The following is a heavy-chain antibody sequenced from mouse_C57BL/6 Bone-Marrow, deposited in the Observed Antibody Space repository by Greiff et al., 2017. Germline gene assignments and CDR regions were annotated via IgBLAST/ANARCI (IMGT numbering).Heavy chain of an antibody. Sequence: VQLQQSGPELVRPGASVKLSCKVSGYTFTDYYINWVKHRPGQGLEWLARIYPGSGNTYYNEQFKGQDTLTAETSSSTAYMQLSSLTSEDSAVYFCARTLYYYGSSDWFAYWGQGTLVTVSA. CDR2: IYPGSGNT. J-gene: IGHJ3*01. D-gene: IGHD1-1*01. CDR1: GYTFTDYY. V-gene: IGHV1-76*01. CDR3: ARTLYYYGSSDWFAY.